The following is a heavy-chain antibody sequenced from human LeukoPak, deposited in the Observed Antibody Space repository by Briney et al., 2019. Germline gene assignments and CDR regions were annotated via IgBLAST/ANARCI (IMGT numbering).Heavy chain of an antibody. CDR3: ARGAGYCSSTSCYYYYYGMDV. D-gene: IGHD2-2*01. Sequence: PSETPSLTCAVYGGSFSGYYWSWIRQPPGKGLEWIGEINHSGSTNYNPSLKSRVTISVDTSKNQFSLKLSSVTAADTAVYYCARGAGYCSSTSCYYYYYGMDVWGKGTTVTVSS. CDR2: INHSGST. J-gene: IGHJ6*04. V-gene: IGHV4-34*01. CDR1: GGSFSGYY.